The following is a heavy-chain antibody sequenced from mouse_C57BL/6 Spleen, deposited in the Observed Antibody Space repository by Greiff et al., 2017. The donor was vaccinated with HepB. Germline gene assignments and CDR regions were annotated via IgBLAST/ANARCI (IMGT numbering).Heavy chain of an antibody. D-gene: IGHD1-1*01. Sequence: QVQLQQPGAELVKPGASVKLSCKASGYTFTSYWMHWVKQRPGRGLEWIGRIDPNSGGTKYNEKFKSKATLTVDKPSSTAYMQLSSLTSEDSAVYYCASGGIITTVVAPPMDYWGQGTSVTVSS. V-gene: IGHV1-72*01. CDR3: ASGGIITTVVAPPMDY. CDR2: IDPNSGGT. CDR1: GYTFTSYW. J-gene: IGHJ4*01.